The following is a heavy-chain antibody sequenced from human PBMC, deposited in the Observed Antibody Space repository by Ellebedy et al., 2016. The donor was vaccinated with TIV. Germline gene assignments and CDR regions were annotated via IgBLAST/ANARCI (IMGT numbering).Heavy chain of an antibody. J-gene: IGHJ4*02. D-gene: IGHD6-19*01. CDR2: ITSNGGST. Sequence: GGSLRLSCSASKFTFSTYAMHWVRQAPGKGLEYVSSITSNGGSTHYADSVKGRFTISRDNSKNTLYLQMSSLSAEDTAVYFCVKDLSSGWLPYFDFWGQGTLVTVSS. V-gene: IGHV3-64D*06. CDR1: KFTFSTYA. CDR3: VKDLSSGWLPYFDF.